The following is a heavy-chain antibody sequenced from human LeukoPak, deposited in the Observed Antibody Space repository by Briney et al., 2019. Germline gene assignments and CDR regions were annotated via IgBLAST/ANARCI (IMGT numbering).Heavy chain of an antibody. D-gene: IGHD5-18*01. CDR3: ARARGYSYGYSDY. V-gene: IGHV3-48*01. CDR2: ISSSISII. CDR1: GFTFSSYS. J-gene: IGHJ4*02. Sequence: GGSLRPSCAASGFTFSSYSMNWVRQAPGKGLEWVSYISSSISIIDYADSVKGRLTISRDNAKNSLYLQMNSLRAEDTAVYYCARARGYSYGYSDYWGQGTLVTVSS.